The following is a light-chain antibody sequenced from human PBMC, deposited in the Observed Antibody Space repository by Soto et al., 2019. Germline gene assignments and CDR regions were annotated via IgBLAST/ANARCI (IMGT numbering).Light chain of an antibody. CDR2: EVS. Sequence: QSVLTKPPSAYGSPGQSVTIPCTGTSSDVGGYNYVSWYQQHPGKAPKLMIYEVSKRPSGVPDRFSGSKSGNTASLTVSGLQAEDEADYYCSSYAGSNNLEVFGTGTKVTVL. V-gene: IGLV2-8*01. CDR3: SSYAGSNNLEV. J-gene: IGLJ1*01. CDR1: SSDVGGYNY.